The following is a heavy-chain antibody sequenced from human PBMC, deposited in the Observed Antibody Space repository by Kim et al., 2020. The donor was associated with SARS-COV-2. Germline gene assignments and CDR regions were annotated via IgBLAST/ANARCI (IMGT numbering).Heavy chain of an antibody. CDR1: GGTFSSYA. Sequence: SVKVSCKASGGTFSSYAISWVRQAPGQGLEWMGGIIPIFGTANYAQKFQGRVTITADESTSTAYMELSSLRSEDTAVYYCARDYYDSSGYYISSGDAFDIWGQWTMVTVSS. J-gene: IGHJ3*02. V-gene: IGHV1-69*13. CDR2: IIPIFGTA. D-gene: IGHD3-22*01. CDR3: ARDYYDSSGYYISSGDAFDI.